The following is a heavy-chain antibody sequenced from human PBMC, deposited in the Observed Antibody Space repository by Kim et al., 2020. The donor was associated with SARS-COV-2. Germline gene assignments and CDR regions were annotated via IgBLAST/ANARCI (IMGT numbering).Heavy chain of an antibody. Sequence: GGSLRLSCAASGFTFTTYSMSWVRQAPGEGLEWISSINSGGDDTYYADSVKGRFTISRDNSRNTVFLQMNGLRAEDTAVYYCARRSRGFGGFDYLGQGTL. CDR2: INSGGDDT. CDR1: GFTFTTYS. D-gene: IGHD3-16*01. V-gene: IGHV3-23*01. CDR3: ARRSRGFGGFDY. J-gene: IGHJ4*02.